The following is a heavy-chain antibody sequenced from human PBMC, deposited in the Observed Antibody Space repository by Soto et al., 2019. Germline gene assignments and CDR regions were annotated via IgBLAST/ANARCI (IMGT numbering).Heavy chain of an antibody. CDR1: GFTFSSYA. CDR2: ISGSGDST. V-gene: IGHV3-23*01. Sequence: EVQLLESGGGLVQPGGSLRLSCAASGFTFSSYAMSWVRQAPGKGLEWVSVISGSGDSTNYADSVKDRFTISRDNSKNSLYLQMNSLRVDDTAVYYCAKSSTWAHYYYMDVWGKGTTVTVSS. D-gene: IGHD2-2*01. CDR3: AKSSTWAHYYYMDV. J-gene: IGHJ6*03.